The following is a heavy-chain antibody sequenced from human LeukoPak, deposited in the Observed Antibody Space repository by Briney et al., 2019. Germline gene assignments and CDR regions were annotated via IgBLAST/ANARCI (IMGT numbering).Heavy chain of an antibody. J-gene: IGHJ4*02. CDR3: ARWNYDSSGYYYFDY. Sequence: GASVKVSYEASGGTLSSYAISWVRHAPGQGLEWMAGIIPIFGTANYAQKFQGRVTITADESTSTAYTELSSLRSEDTAVYYCARWNYDSSGYYYFDYWGQGTLVTVSS. CDR2: IIPIFGTA. CDR1: GGTLSSYA. D-gene: IGHD3-22*01. V-gene: IGHV1-69*13.